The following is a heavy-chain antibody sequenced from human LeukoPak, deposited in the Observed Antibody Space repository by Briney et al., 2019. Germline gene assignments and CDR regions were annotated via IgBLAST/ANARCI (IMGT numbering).Heavy chain of an antibody. CDR1: GYSFTSYW. D-gene: IGHD1-14*01. V-gene: IGHV5-51*01. CDR2: IYPGDSDT. J-gene: IGHJ5*02. Sequence: GESLKISCKGSGYSFTSYWIGWVRQMPGKGLEWMGIIYPGDSDTRYSPSFQGQVTISADKSISTAYLQWSSLKASDTAMYYCARRTGGPTLVAEWFDPWGQGTLVTVSS. CDR3: ARRTGGPTLVAEWFDP.